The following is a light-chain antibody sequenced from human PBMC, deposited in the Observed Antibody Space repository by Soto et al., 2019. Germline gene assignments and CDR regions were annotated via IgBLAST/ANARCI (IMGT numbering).Light chain of an antibody. J-gene: IGKJ5*01. CDR3: QYRTT. V-gene: IGKV3-11*01. Sequence: EIVLTQSPATLSLSPGERVTLSCMASQNINCLAWYQHKPGQPPRLLIDDVSNRATGIPARFSGGGSGTDFTLTISSLEPEDFAVYYCQYRTTFGQGTRLEIK. CDR2: DVS. CDR1: QNINC.